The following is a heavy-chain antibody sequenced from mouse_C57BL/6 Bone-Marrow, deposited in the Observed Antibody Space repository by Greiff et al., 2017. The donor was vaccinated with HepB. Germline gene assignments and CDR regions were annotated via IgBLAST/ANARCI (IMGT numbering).Heavy chain of an antibody. CDR2: ISSGGSYT. V-gene: IGHV5-6*01. Sequence: EVKLMESGGDLVKPGGSLKLSCAASGFTFSSYGMSWVRQTPDKRLEWVATISSGGSYTYYPDSVKGRFTISRDNAKNTLYLQMSSLKSEDTAMYYCARLRWYFDVWGTGTTVTVSS. CDR1: GFTFSSYG. J-gene: IGHJ1*03. CDR3: ARLRWYFDV. D-gene: IGHD1-1*01.